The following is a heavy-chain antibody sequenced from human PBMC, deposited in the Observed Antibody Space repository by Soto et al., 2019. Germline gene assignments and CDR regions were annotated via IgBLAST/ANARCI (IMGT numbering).Heavy chain of an antibody. CDR1: GFNFRIYA. V-gene: IGHV3-23*01. J-gene: IGHJ6*02. CDR2: ISDSGGST. Sequence: EVHLSESGGGLAQPGGSLRLSCAASGFNFRIYAMNWVRQAPGKGLEWVSNISDSGGSTYYADSVKGRFTISRDNSDNTLYLEMNSLRVEDTAIYYCAKDAYTKYYYYGMDVWGQGTTVTVSS. D-gene: IGHD4-4*01. CDR3: AKDAYTKYYYYGMDV.